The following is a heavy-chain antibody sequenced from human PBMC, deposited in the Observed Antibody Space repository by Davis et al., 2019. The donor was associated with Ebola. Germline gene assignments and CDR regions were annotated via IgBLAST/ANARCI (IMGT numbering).Heavy chain of an antibody. CDR2: INSDGSST. D-gene: IGHD1-7*01. CDR3: ARGRTIIDY. J-gene: IGHJ4*02. V-gene: IGHV3-74*01. Sequence: GESLKISCAASGFTFSSYWMHWVRQAPGKGLVWVSRINSDGSSTSYADSVKGRFTISRDNAKNSLYLQMNSLRAEDTAVYYCARGRTIIDYWGQGTLVTVSS. CDR1: GFTFSSYW.